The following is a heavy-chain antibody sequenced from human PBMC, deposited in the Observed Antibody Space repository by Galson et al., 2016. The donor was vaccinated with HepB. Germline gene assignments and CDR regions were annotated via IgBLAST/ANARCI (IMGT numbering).Heavy chain of an antibody. Sequence: PALVKPTQTLTLTCTFSGFSLSSSGMSVSWIRQPPGKALEWLALIDWTDIKSYNISLRTRLTISKATSTNQVVLTMTNVDPADTATYYFTRSMWFVTYYFDYWGRGTLVTVSS. V-gene: IGHV2-70*01. CDR2: IDWTDIK. D-gene: IGHD3-10*01. J-gene: IGHJ4*02. CDR1: GFSLSSSGMS. CDR3: TRSMWFVTYYFDY.